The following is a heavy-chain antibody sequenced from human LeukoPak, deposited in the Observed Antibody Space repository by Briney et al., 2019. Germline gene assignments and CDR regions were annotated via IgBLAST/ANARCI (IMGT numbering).Heavy chain of an antibody. D-gene: IGHD1-14*01. Sequence: GGSLRLSCEASGFTFSKVWMSWVRQAPGKGLEWVGRFKSKSDDGTRDYAPPVRGRFTISRDDSKSTVYLQMESLRSEDAGVYYCCGTRGDLWGQGTLVTVSS. J-gene: IGHJ5*02. CDR1: GFTFSKVW. V-gene: IGHV3-15*01. CDR2: FKSKSDDGTR. CDR3: CGTRGDL.